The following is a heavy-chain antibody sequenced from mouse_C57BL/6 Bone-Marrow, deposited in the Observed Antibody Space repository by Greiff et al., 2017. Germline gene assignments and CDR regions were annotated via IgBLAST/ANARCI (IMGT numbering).Heavy chain of an antibody. D-gene: IGHD1-1*01. V-gene: IGHV5-17*01. CDR2: ISSGSSTI. CDR3: ARRSPITTVVAGDAMDY. Sequence: EVQGVESGGGLVKPGGSLKLSCAASGFTFSDYGMHWVRQAPEKGLEWVAYISSGSSTIYYADTVKGRFTISRDNAKNTLFLQMTSLRSEDTAMYYCARRSPITTVVAGDAMDYWGQGTSVTVSS. J-gene: IGHJ4*01. CDR1: GFTFSDYG.